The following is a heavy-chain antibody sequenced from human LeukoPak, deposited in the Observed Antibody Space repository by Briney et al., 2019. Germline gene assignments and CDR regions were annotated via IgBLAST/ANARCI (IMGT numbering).Heavy chain of an antibody. CDR2: INHSGGT. CDR3: ARIIVGAQGGFDY. Sequence: SETLSLTCAVYGGSFSGYYWSWIRQPPGKGLEWIGEINHSGGTNYNPSLKRRVTLSVDTSKNQFSLKLSSVTAADTAVYYCARIIVGAQGGFDYWGQGTLVTVSS. J-gene: IGHJ4*02. V-gene: IGHV4-34*01. CDR1: GGSFSGYY. D-gene: IGHD1-26*01.